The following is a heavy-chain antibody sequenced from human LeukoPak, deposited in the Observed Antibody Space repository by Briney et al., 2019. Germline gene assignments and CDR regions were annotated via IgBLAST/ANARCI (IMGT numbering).Heavy chain of an antibody. V-gene: IGHV3-9*01. CDR2: VSWNSGTI. D-gene: IGHD4-17*01. CDR3: AKGPTHGLTWFDP. Sequence: GGSLRLSCAASGFTFDDYAMHWVRHAPGKGLEWVSGVSWNSGTIVYADSVKGRFTISRDNAKNSLYLQMNSLRAEDTALYYCAKGPTHGLTWFDPWGQGTLVTVSS. CDR1: GFTFDDYA. J-gene: IGHJ5*02.